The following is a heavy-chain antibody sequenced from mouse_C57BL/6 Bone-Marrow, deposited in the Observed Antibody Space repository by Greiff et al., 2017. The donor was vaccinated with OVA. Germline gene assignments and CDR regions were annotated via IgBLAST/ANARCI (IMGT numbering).Heavy chain of an antibody. Sequence: QVQLQQPGAELVKPGASVKMSCKASGYTFTSYWITWVKQRPGQGLEWIGDIYPGSGSTNYNEKFKSKATLTVDTSSSTAYMQLSSLTSEDSAVYYCARGGYYGSSSLMDYWGQGTSVTVSS. D-gene: IGHD1-1*01. CDR1: GYTFTSYW. CDR3: ARGGYYGSSSLMDY. CDR2: IYPGSGST. J-gene: IGHJ4*01. V-gene: IGHV1-55*01.